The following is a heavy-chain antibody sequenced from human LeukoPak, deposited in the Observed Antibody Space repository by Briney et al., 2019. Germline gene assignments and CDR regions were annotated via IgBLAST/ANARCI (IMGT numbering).Heavy chain of an antibody. V-gene: IGHV4-59*01. Sequence: PSETLSLTCTVSGGSISNYYWSWIRQPPGKGLEWLGYVYNSGSTHYNPSLKSRITISADTSKNQFSLSLTSVTAADTAVYYCARAVGGDGSGSLWGPGTLVTVSS. D-gene: IGHD3-10*01. CDR2: VYNSGST. J-gene: IGHJ4*02. CDR3: ARAVGGDGSGSL. CDR1: GGSISNYY.